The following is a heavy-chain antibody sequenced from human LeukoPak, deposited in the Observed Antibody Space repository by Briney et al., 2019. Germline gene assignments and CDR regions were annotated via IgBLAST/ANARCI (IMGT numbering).Heavy chain of an antibody. V-gene: IGHV1-69*13. Sequence: ASVKVSCKASGGTFSSYAISWVRQAPGQGLERVGGIILIFGTANYAQKFQGRVTITADESTNTAYMELSSLRSEDTAVYYCARGEVPPHYFDYWGQGTLVTVSS. CDR1: GGTFSSYA. CDR2: IILIFGTA. J-gene: IGHJ4*02. CDR3: ARGEVPPHYFDY.